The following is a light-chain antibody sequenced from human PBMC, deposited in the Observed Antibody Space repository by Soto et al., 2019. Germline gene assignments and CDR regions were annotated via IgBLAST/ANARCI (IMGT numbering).Light chain of an antibody. J-gene: IGKJ1*01. Sequence: DIQMTQSPSTLSASVGDRVTITCRASQSISIWLAWYQQKPGKAPNLLIYKASSLESGVPSRFSGSGSGTEFTLTISSLQTDDFATYYCQQYINRWTFVQGTKVEIK. CDR1: QSISIW. CDR3: QQYINRWT. CDR2: KAS. V-gene: IGKV1-5*03.